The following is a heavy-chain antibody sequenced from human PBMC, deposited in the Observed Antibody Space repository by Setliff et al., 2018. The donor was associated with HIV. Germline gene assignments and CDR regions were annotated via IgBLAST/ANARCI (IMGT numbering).Heavy chain of an antibody. CDR1: GGSISSSSYY. CDR3: ARRGTIFGNMRLINWFDP. V-gene: IGHV4-39*01. Sequence: PSETLSLTCTVSGGSISSSSYYWGWIRQPPGKGLEWIGSIYYSGSTYYNPSLKSRVTISVDTSKNQFSLKLSSVTAADTAVYYCARRGTIFGNMRLINWFDPWGQGTLVTVSS. D-gene: IGHD3-3*01. CDR2: IYYSGST. J-gene: IGHJ5*02.